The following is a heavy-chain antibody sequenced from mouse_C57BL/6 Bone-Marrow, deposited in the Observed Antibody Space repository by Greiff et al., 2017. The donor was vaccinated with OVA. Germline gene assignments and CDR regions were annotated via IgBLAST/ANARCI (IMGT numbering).Heavy chain of an antibody. J-gene: IGHJ2*01. CDR2: IDPSDSYT. V-gene: IGHV1-50*01. Sequence: QVQLQQPGAELVKPGASVKLSCKASGYTFTSYWMQWVKQRPGQGLEWIGEIDPSDSYTNYNQKFKGKATLPVDKSSSTAYMQLSSLTSEDSAVYYCARIRGYWGQGTTLTVSS. CDR1: GYTFTSYW. CDR3: ARIRGY.